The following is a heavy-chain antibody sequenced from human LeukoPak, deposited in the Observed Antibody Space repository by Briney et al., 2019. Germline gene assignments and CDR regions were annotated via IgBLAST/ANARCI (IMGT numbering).Heavy chain of an antibody. D-gene: IGHD3-22*01. CDR2: FDPEDGET. V-gene: IGHV1-24*01. J-gene: IGHJ4*02. CDR3: AREIGSSGYYYDY. CDR1: GYTLTELS. Sequence: ASVKVSCKVSGYTLTELSMHWVRQAPGKGLEWMGGFDPEDGETIYAQKFQGRVTMTRDMSTSTVYMELSSLRSEDTAVYYCAREIGSSGYYYDYWGQGTLVTVSS.